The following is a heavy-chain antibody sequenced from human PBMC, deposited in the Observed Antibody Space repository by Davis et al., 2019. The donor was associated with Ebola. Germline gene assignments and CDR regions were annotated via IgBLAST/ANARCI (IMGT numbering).Heavy chain of an antibody. V-gene: IGHV3-23*01. J-gene: IGHJ4*02. CDR1: CLPLSSLA. Sequence: ESLKTPCAAPCLPLSSLAMSWVRQAPGKGLEWGSVISGTGSSKYYADSVKGRFTISRDNSKNTLYLQMNSLRAEDTAVYYCAKGRIPHLPFDYWGQGTLVTVSS. CDR3: AKGRIPHLPFDY. CDR2: ISGTGSSK.